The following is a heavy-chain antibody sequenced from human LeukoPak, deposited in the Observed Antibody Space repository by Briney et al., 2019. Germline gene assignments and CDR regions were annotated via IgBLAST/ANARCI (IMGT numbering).Heavy chain of an antibody. D-gene: IGHD3-22*01. V-gene: IGHV3-11*06. CDR1: GFSFSDYY. J-gene: IGHJ4*02. Sequence: GGSLRLSCAASGFSFSDYYMSWIRQAPGKGLEWVSSISSSSSYIYYADSVKGRFTISRDNAKNSLYLQMNSLRAEDTAVYYCARAYDSSGYYNRGGDFDYWGQGTLVTVSS. CDR2: ISSSSSYI. CDR3: ARAYDSSGYYNRGGDFDY.